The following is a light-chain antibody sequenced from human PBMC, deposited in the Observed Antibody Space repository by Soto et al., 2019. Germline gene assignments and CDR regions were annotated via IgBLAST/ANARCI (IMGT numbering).Light chain of an antibody. CDR2: SND. J-gene: IGLJ1*01. CDR1: SSNIGSTT. V-gene: IGLV1-44*01. Sequence: QSVLTQPPSASGTPGHRVTLSCSGASSNIGSTTVSWYQHAPGTAPKLLIFSNDQRPSGVPDRFSGSVSGTSASLAISGLQSDDEADYYCAAWHDSLHGFLFGTGTKVTVL. CDR3: AAWHDSLHGFL.